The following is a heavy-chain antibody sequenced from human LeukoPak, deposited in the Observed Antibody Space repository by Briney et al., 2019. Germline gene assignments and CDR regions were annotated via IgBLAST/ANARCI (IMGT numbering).Heavy chain of an antibody. CDR1: GFTFSSYA. CDR2: ISGSDGST. J-gene: IGHJ4*02. V-gene: IGHV3-23*01. D-gene: IGHD3-16*01. CDR3: ATHSGGY. Sequence: GGSLRLSCAASGFTFSSYAMSWVRQAPGKGLEWVSGISGSDGSTNYADSVKGRFTISRENSKNTLYLQMNSLRAEDTAVYYCATHSGGYWGQGTLVTVSS.